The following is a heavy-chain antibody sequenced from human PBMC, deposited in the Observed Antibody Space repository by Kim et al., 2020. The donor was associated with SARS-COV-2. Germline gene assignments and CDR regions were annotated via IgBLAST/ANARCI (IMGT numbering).Heavy chain of an antibody. CDR2: SHT. Sequence: SHTSYPDSVQGRFTRSRDNAKSTLYLQMNSLTAEDTAVYYCARNLAAANWGQGTLVTVSS. V-gene: IGHV3-74*01. J-gene: IGHJ4*02. D-gene: IGHD6-13*01. CDR3: ARNLAAAN.